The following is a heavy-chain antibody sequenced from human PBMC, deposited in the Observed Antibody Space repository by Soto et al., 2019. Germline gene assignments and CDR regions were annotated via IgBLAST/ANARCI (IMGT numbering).Heavy chain of an antibody. CDR2: IFTNDEK. Sequence: VTLKKSGPVLVKPTETLTLTCTVSGISLSHGSVGVSWIRQPPGKALEWLADIFTNDEKSYSAFLRSRLTISNHTASREGVVNMAYTHPLDTASSYCIRAIGGLGYCTRTIGYEHDYGGQG. V-gene: IGHV2-26*01. CDR1: GISLSHGSVG. D-gene: IGHD3-3*01. J-gene: IGHJ4*02. CDR3: IRAIGGLGYCTRTIGYEHDY.